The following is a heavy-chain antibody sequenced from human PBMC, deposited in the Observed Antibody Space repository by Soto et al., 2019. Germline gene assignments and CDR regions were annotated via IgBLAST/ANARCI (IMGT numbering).Heavy chain of an antibody. CDR2: ISSTGSTI. D-gene: IGHD6-13*01. Sequence: GGSLRLSCAASGFTLNRYEMNWVRQAPGEGLEWVSYISSTGSTIYYADSVKGRFTISRDNAKNSLYLQMNSLRAEDTAVYYCARDERIAAAGKVGARVLYYYGMDVWRQGTTVTVSS. J-gene: IGHJ6*02. V-gene: IGHV3-48*03. CDR3: ARDERIAAAGKVGARVLYYYGMDV. CDR1: GFTLNRYE.